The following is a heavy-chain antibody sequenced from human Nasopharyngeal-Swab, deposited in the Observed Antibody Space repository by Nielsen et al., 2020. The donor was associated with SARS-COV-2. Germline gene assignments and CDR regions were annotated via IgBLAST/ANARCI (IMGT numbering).Heavy chain of an antibody. Sequence: GESLKISCAASGFTFDDYAMHWVRQAPGKGLEWVSAISGSGGSTYYADSVKGRFTISRDNSKNTLYLQMNSLRAEDTAVYYCAKGGYCSSTSCYIDYWGQGTLVTVSS. CDR3: AKGGYCSSTSCYIDY. CDR1: GFTFDDYA. CDR2: ISGSGGST. J-gene: IGHJ4*02. V-gene: IGHV3-23*01. D-gene: IGHD2-2*02.